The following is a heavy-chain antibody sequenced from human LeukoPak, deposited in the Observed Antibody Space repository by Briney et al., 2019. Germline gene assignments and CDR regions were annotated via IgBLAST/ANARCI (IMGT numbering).Heavy chain of an antibody. V-gene: IGHV3-64*01. J-gene: IGHJ3*02. CDR1: GFTSSNYF. CDR3: ATSRYCSGGDCYSLAFDI. D-gene: IGHD2-15*01. CDR2: ISRTGSTT. Sequence: GGSLRLSCAASGFTSSNYFMHWVRQAPGKGLEYFSAISRTGSTTYYTNSVKGRFTISRDNSKNTLYLQMGSLRAEDMAVYYYATSRYCSGGDCYSLAFDIWGQGTMVTVSS.